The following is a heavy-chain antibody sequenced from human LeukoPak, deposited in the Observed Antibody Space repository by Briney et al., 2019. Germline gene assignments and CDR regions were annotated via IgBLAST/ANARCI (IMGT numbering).Heavy chain of an antibody. V-gene: IGHV4-34*01. CDR1: GGSFSGDY. D-gene: IGHD2-15*01. Sequence: PSETLSLTCAVYGGSFSGDYWSWIRQPPGGGREWVGEVNHSGSTNYNPSLKSQVTISVDTSKKQVCMKLSSVTDADTAVYDCERARYCSGGSCKYFDFCGRGTVVTVSS. CDR3: ERARYCSGGSCKYFDF. CDR2: VNHSGST. J-gene: IGHJ4*02.